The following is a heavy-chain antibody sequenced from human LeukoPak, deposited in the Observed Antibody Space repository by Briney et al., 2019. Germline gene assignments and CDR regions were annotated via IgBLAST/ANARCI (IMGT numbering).Heavy chain of an antibody. CDR3: AKELRYFDWSFFDY. CDR2: INPNSGGT. V-gene: IGHV1-2*02. J-gene: IGHJ4*02. D-gene: IGHD3-9*01. CDR1: GYTFTGYY. Sequence: GASVKVSCKASGYTFTGYYMHWVRQAPGQGLEWMGWINPNSGGTNYAQKFQGRVTMTRDTSISTAYMELSRLRSDDTAVYYCAKELRYFDWSFFDYWGQGTLVTVSS.